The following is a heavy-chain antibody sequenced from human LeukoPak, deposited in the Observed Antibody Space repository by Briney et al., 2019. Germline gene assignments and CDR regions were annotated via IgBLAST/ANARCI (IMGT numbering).Heavy chain of an antibody. D-gene: IGHD1-26*01. CDR2: IYYSGST. CDR3: ARVVGATKSSAFDI. V-gene: IGHV4-59*01. CDR1: GGSISSYY. J-gene: IGHJ3*02. Sequence: SETLSLTCTVSGGSISSYYWSWIRQPPGKGLEWIGYIYYSGSTNYNPSPKSRVTISVDTSKNQFSLKLSSVTAADTAVYYCARVVGATKSSAFDIWGQGTMVTVSS.